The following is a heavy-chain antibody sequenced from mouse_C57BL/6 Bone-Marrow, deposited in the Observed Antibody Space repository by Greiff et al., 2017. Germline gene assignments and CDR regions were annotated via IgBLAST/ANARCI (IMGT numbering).Heavy chain of an antibody. CDR1: GYTFTSYW. CDR3: ARLRGIYYDYDGDD. V-gene: IGHV1-61*01. J-gene: IGHJ2*01. D-gene: IGHD2-4*01. CDR2: IYPSDSET. Sequence: QVQLKQPGAELVRPGSSVKLSCKASGYTFTSYWMDWVKQRPGQGLEWIGNIYPSDSETHYNQKFKDKATLTVDKSSSTAYMQLSSLTSEDSAVYYCARLRGIYYDYDGDDWGQGTTLTVSS.